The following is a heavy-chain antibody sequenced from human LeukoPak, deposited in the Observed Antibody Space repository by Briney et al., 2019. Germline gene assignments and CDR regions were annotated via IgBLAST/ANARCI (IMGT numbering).Heavy chain of an antibody. J-gene: IGHJ4*02. CDR3: ATTRIPAAQVDF. Sequence: SETLSLTCTVSGGSISSSSYYWGWIRQPPGKGLEWIGSIYYSGSTYYNPSLKSRVTISVDTSKNQFSLKLSSVTAADTAVYYCATTRIPAAQVDFWGQGVLVTVSS. CDR2: IYYSGST. V-gene: IGHV4-39*07. CDR1: GGSISSSSYY. D-gene: IGHD6-13*01.